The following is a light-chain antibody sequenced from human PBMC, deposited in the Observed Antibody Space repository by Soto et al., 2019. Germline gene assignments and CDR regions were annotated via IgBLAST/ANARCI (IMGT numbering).Light chain of an antibody. CDR3: QQYYNPPRT. CDR1: QSVLYSSNNKNY. CDR2: WAS. J-gene: IGKJ1*01. V-gene: IGKV4-1*01. Sequence: DILMTQSPDSLAVSLGERATINCKSSQSVLYSSNNKNYLAWYQQKPGQPPKLLIYWASTRESGVPDRFSGSGSGTDFTLTISSLQAEDVAVYYCQQYYNPPRTFGQGTKVDIK.